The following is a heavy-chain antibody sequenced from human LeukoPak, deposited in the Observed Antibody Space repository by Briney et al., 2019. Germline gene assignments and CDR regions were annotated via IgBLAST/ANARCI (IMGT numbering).Heavy chain of an antibody. CDR1: DFPVSDNY. CDR2: ISNDGVT. D-gene: IGHD3-10*01. CDR3: GGSGSYYTPSYY. Sequence: PGGSLRLSCATSDFPVSDNYMSWVRQAPGRGLEWVSGISNDGVTDYADSVKGRFTISRDASNDTVFVQMSSLRPEDTPLYYCGGSGSYYTPSYYWGQGTLVTVSS. J-gene: IGHJ4*02. V-gene: IGHV3-53*01.